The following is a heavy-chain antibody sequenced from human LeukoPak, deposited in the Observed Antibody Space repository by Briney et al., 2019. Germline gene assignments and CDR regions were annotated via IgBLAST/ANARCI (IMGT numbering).Heavy chain of an antibody. CDR2: MNPNSGNT. CDR3: ARDRGCLTGY. V-gene: IGHV1-8*01. J-gene: IGHJ4*02. Sequence: ASVKVSCKASGYTFTSYDMNWVRQATGQGLEWMGWMNPNSGNTGYAQKFQGRVTMTRNTSISTAYMELSRLRSDDTAVYYCARDRGCLTGYWGQGTLVTVSS. CDR1: GYTFTSYD. D-gene: IGHD3-16*01.